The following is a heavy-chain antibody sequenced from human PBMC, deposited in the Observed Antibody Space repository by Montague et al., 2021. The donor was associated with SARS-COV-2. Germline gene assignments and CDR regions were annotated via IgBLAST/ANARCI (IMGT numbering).Heavy chain of an antibody. CDR1: GDSISIYY. Sequence: SETLYLTCTVSGDSISIYYWSWIRQPPGKGLEWIGYVYYSGSTNYNPSLKSRVTISVDTPKNQFSLKLMSVTAADTAVYYCARGERGAWYNHYFDYWGQGALGTVSS. D-gene: IGHD6-19*01. CDR3: ARGERGAWYNHYFDY. CDR2: VYYSGST. V-gene: IGHV4-59*13. J-gene: IGHJ4*02.